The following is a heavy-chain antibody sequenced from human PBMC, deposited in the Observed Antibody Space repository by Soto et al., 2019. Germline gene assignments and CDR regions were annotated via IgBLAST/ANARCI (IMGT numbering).Heavy chain of an antibody. Sequence: PGGSLRLSCAATGFAFSSQAMSWVRQAPGKGLEWVSGISGSGGTLYYADSVKGRFTISRDNSMNTLYLQMNSLRAADTAVFYCAKVLIWFGQRVGLDVWGQGTTVTVSS. V-gene: IGHV3-23*01. CDR1: GFAFSSQA. CDR3: AKVLIWFGQRVGLDV. D-gene: IGHD3-10*01. J-gene: IGHJ6*02. CDR2: ISGSGGTL.